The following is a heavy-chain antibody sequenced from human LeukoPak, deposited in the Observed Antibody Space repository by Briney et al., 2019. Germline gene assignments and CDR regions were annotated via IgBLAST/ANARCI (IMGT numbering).Heavy chain of an antibody. J-gene: IGHJ4*02. CDR3: ARQVRRYYDFWSGYYY. V-gene: IGHV1-18*01. CDR2: ISAYNGNT. Sequence: ASVKVSCKASGYTFTSYGISWVRQAPGQGLERMGWISAYNGNTNYAQKLQGRVTMTTDTSTSTAYMELRSLRSDDTAVYYCARQVRRYYDFWSGYYYWGQGTLVTVSS. CDR1: GYTFTSYG. D-gene: IGHD3-3*01.